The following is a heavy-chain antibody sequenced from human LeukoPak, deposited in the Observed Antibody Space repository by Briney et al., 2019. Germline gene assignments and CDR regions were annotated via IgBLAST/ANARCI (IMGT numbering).Heavy chain of an antibody. J-gene: IGHJ4*02. CDR2: ISSSSSYI. Sequence: GGSLRLSCAASGFTFSSYSMNWVRQAPGKGLEWVSSISSSSSYIYYADSVKGGFTISRDNAKNSLYLQMNSLRAEDTAVYYCARGADSSGYYYYFDYWGQGTLVTVSS. D-gene: IGHD3-22*01. V-gene: IGHV3-21*01. CDR1: GFTFSSYS. CDR3: ARGADSSGYYYYFDY.